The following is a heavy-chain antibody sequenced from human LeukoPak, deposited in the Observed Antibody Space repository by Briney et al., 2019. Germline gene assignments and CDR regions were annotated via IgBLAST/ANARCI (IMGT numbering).Heavy chain of an antibody. D-gene: IGHD3-3*01. Sequence: SETLSLTCTVSGGSISSSSYYWSWIRQPAGKGLEWVGRIYTSGSINYNPSLKSRVTISVDTSKNQFSLKLTSVTAADTAVYYCARGAYYFSPLDWGQGTLVTISS. CDR2: IYTSGSI. V-gene: IGHV4-61*02. CDR1: GGSISSSSYY. CDR3: ARGAYYFSPLD. J-gene: IGHJ4*02.